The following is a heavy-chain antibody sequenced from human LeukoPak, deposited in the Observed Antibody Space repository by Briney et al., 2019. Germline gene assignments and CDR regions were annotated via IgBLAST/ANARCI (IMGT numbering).Heavy chain of an antibody. D-gene: IGHD1-26*01. J-gene: IGHJ5*02. CDR1: GGSISGNY. V-gene: IGHV4-4*09. Sequence: SETLSLTCTVSGGSISGNYWSWIRQPPGQGLEWIAYIHSSGYTNYNPSLKSRVTISVDTSNYQFSLKVTSVTAADTAMYYCTKRQGPTSGSYDYFDPWGQGALVTVSS. CDR2: IHSSGYT. CDR3: TKRQGPTSGSYDYFDP.